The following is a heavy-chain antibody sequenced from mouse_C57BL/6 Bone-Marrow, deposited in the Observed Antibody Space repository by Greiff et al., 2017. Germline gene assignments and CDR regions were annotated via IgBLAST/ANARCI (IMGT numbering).Heavy chain of an antibody. J-gene: IGHJ4*01. D-gene: IGHD2-4*01. Sequence: EVQLQESGPGLVKPSQSLSLTCSVTGYSITSGYYWNWIRQFPGNKLEWMGYISYDGSNNYNPSLKNRISITRDTSKNPFFLKLNSVTTEDTATYYCARERPYYDYDWGYYYAMDYWGQGTSVTVSS. V-gene: IGHV3-6*01. CDR1: GYSITSGYY. CDR2: ISYDGSN. CDR3: ARERPYYDYDWGYYYAMDY.